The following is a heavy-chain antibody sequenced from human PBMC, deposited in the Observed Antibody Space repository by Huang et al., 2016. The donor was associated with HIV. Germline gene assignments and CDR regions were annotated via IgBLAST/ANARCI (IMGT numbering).Heavy chain of an antibody. CDR2: IYFDDSDA. CDR3: ARRRRGGFDI. CDR1: RYNFAGYW. Sequence: EVQLVQSGAEVKRPGESLKISCQGSRYNFAGYWIGWVRQMPGKGLEWMGSIYFDDSDARYSPSLQGQVTISADTSLYSSYLQWTSLRASDTAIFYCARRRRGGFDIWGQGTLVTVSS. V-gene: IGHV5-51*03. J-gene: IGHJ3*02. D-gene: IGHD2-15*01.